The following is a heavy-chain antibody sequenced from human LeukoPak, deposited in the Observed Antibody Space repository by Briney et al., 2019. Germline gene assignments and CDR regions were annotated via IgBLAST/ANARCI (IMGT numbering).Heavy chain of an antibody. CDR1: GGTFSSYA. D-gene: IGHD3-3*01. CDR3: ARSLGNDFWSGYYTEIYYYYMDV. CDR2: IIPIFGTA. V-gene: IGHV1-69*06. J-gene: IGHJ6*03. Sequence: SVKVSCKASGGTFSSYAISWVRQAPGQGLEWMGGIIPIFGTANYAQKFQGRVTITADKSTSTAYMELSSLRSEDTAVYYCARSLGNDFWSGYYTEIYYYYMDVWGKGTTVTVSS.